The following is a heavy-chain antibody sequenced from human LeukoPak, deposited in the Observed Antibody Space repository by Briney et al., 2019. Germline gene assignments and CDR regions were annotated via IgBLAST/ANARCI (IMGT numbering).Heavy chain of an antibody. Sequence: GASVKVSCKASGYTFTGYYMHWVRQAPGQGLEWMGWINPNSGGTNYAQKFQGRVTMTRDTSISTAYMELSKLRSDDTAVYYCARESAGLYCSSTSCYRDYWGQGTLVTVSS. CDR1: GYTFTGYY. J-gene: IGHJ4*02. D-gene: IGHD2-2*01. V-gene: IGHV1-2*02. CDR3: ARESAGLYCSSTSCYRDY. CDR2: INPNSGGT.